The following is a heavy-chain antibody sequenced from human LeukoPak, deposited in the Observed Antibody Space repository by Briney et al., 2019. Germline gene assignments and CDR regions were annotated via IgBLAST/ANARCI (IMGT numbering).Heavy chain of an antibody. CDR1: GGTFSSYA. V-gene: IGHV1-69*05. CDR2: IIPIFGTA. D-gene: IGHD6-19*01. Sequence: ASVKVSCKASGGTFSSYAISWVRQAPGQGLEWMGGIIPIFGTANYAQKFQGRVTITTDESMSTAYMELSSLRSEDTAVYYCATPSSGSYYFDYWGQGTLVTVSS. CDR3: ATPSSGSYYFDY. J-gene: IGHJ4*02.